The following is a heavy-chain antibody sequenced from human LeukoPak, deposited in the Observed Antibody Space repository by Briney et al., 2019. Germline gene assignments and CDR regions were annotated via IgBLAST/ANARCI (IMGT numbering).Heavy chain of an antibody. Sequence: GGSLRPSCAASGFTFSSYWMSWVRQAPGKGLEWVANIKQDGSEKYYVDSVKGRFTISRDNAKNSLYLQMNSLRAEDTAVYYCAREVGCSSTSCYAGYYYYYMDVWGKGTTVTVSS. CDR1: GFTFSSYW. D-gene: IGHD2-2*01. V-gene: IGHV3-7*01. J-gene: IGHJ6*03. CDR2: IKQDGSEK. CDR3: AREVGCSSTSCYAGYYYYYMDV.